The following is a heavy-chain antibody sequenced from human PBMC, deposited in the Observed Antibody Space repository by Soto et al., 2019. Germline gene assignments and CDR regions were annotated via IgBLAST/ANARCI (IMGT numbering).Heavy chain of an antibody. CDR3: AGWKQQLFLPFDY. D-gene: IGHD6-13*01. J-gene: IGHJ4*02. V-gene: IGHV3-30-3*01. Sequence: GGSLRLSCAASGFTFSSYAMHWVRQAPGKGLEWVAVISYDGSNKYYADSVKGRFTISRDNSKNTLYLQMNSLRAEDTAVYYCAGWKQQLFLPFDYWGQGTLVTVSS. CDR2: ISYDGSNK. CDR1: GFTFSSYA.